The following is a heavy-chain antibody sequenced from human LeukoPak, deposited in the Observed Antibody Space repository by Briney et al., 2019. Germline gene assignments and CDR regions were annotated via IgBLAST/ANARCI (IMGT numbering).Heavy chain of an antibody. CDR3: VTVGMTSIWSYLRFDP. Sequence: GGSLRLSCSASGFSFSTNSMHWVRQAPGKGLEFVSAITSNGGSTYYADSVKGRFTISRDNSKNTLYLQMSSLRAEDTAVYYCVTVGMTSIWSYLRFDPRGQGTLVSVSS. J-gene: IGHJ5*02. D-gene: IGHD1-26*01. V-gene: IGHV3-64D*08. CDR1: GFSFSTNS. CDR2: ITSNGGST.